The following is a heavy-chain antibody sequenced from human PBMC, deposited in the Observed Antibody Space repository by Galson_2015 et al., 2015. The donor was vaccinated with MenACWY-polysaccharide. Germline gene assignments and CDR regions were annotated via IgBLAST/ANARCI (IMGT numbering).Heavy chain of an antibody. J-gene: IGHJ4*02. CDR1: DYSIRSGYF. CDR3: ARVEKYSGSFYILY. CDR2: VFHSGTT. V-gene: IGHV4-38-2*01. D-gene: IGHD1-26*01. Sequence: LSLSCAVSDYSIRSGYFWGWIRQPPGEGLEWIASVFHSGTTYYNPSLKSRVTISVDTSKNQFSLKLSSVTAADTAVYYCARVEKYSGSFYILYWGQGTLVTVSS.